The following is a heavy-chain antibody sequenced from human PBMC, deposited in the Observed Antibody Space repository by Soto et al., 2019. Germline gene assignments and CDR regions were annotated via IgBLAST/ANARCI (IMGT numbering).Heavy chain of an antibody. CDR3: AREGIAAAGVQGNWFDP. Sequence: QVQLQQWGAGLLKPSETLSLTCAVYGGSFSGYYWSWIRQPPGKGLEWIGEINHSGSTNYNPSLKSRVTISVDTSKNQFSLKLSSVTAADTAVYYCAREGIAAAGVQGNWFDPWGQGTLVTVSS. V-gene: IGHV4-34*01. D-gene: IGHD6-13*01. J-gene: IGHJ5*02. CDR2: INHSGST. CDR1: GGSFSGYY.